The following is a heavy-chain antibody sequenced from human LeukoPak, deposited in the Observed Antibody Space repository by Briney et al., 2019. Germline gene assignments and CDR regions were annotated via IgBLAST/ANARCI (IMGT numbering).Heavy chain of an antibody. Sequence: GGSLRLSCAASGFTFSSYAMSWVRQAPGKGLEWVSGISWNSGSIGYADSVKGRFTISRDNAKNSLYLQMNSLRAEDTALYYCAKEEGSGWYNFDYRGQGTLVTVSS. J-gene: IGHJ4*02. CDR3: AKEEGSGWYNFDY. D-gene: IGHD6-19*01. CDR1: GFTFSSYA. CDR2: ISWNSGSI. V-gene: IGHV3-9*01.